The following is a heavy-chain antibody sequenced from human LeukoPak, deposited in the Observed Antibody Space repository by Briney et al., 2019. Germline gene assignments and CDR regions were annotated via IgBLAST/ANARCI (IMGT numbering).Heavy chain of an antibody. J-gene: IGHJ4*02. CDR3: TRDQTPYY. Sequence: GGSLRLSCAASGFTFSNAWMSWVRQAPGKGLEWVGRIKSKSDGGTADHAAPVKGRFTISRDDSKSIAYLQMNSLKTEDTAVYYCTRDQTPYYWGQGTLVTVSS. CDR1: GFTFSNAW. CDR2: IKSKSDGGTA. V-gene: IGHV3-15*01.